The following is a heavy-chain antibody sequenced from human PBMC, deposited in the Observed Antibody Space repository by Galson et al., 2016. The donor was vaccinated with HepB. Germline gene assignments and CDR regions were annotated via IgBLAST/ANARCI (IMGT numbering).Heavy chain of an antibody. J-gene: IGHJ5*01. D-gene: IGHD2-2*01. Sequence: SETLSLTCAVSGASINSSNWWTWVRQAPGKGLEWFGEIYHTGTSNNNPSLLSRFTMSIDNSKNHFSLNLNSVTAADTAVSYWARASVVPGARLVFDSWGQGTLVTVSS. CDR3: ARASVVPGARLVFDS. CDR1: GASINSSNW. CDR2: IYHTGTS. V-gene: IGHV4-4*02.